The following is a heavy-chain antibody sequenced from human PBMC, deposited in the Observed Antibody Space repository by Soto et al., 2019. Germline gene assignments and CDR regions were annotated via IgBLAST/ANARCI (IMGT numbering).Heavy chain of an antibody. Sequence: QVQLVQSGAEVKKPGAPVKVSCKASGYSFTVYHMHWVRQAPGQGLEWMGWINTDSGGTKYAQKFEGRVTMSRDTSINTAYMELSNLISDDTAVYYCAREIRSGYYKYWYFDLWGRGTLITVSS. V-gene: IGHV1-2*02. D-gene: IGHD3-3*01. J-gene: IGHJ2*01. CDR1: GYSFTVYH. CDR3: AREIRSGYYKYWYFDL. CDR2: INTDSGGT.